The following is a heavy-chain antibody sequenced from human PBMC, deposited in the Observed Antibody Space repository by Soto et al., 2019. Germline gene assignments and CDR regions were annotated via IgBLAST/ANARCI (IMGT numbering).Heavy chain of an antibody. J-gene: IGHJ4*02. CDR3: ARSRVRGIDY. V-gene: IGHV4-34*01. D-gene: IGHD3-10*01. CDR1: GGSFSGYY. Sequence: QVQLQQWGAGLLKPSETLSLTCAVYGGSFSGYYWSWIRQPPGKGLEWIGEINHSGSTNYNPSLKSRVTISVDTSKNQFPLKLSSVTAADTAVYYCARSRVRGIDYWGQGTLVTVSS. CDR2: INHSGST.